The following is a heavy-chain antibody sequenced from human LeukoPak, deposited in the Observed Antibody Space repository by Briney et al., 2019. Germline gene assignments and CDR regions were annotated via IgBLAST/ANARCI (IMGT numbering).Heavy chain of an antibody. V-gene: IGHV4-59*08. CDR2: IYYTGGT. Sequence: SETLSLTCTVSGGSIGSDYWTWIRQPPGKGLEYIGYIYYTGGTNYNPSLKSRVTISVDTSKNQFSLKLSSVTAADTAVYFCAQYGNSGWVIDNWGQGTLVTVSS. CDR1: GGSIGSDY. D-gene: IGHD6-19*01. CDR3: AQYGNSGWVIDN. J-gene: IGHJ4*02.